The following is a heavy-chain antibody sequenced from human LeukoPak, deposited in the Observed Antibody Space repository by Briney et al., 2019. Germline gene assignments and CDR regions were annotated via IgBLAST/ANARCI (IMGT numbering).Heavy chain of an antibody. V-gene: IGHV3-30*02. Sequence: GGSLRLSCAASGFTFSGYGMHWVRQAPGKGLEWVSFIRYDGSDKYYADSVKGRFTISRDNAKSSLYLQTNSLRVEDTAVYYCARGDPMASYYYYYYMDVWGKGTTVTVSS. D-gene: IGHD5-24*01. CDR3: ARGDPMASYYYYYYMDV. CDR2: IRYDGSDK. J-gene: IGHJ6*03. CDR1: GFTFSGYG.